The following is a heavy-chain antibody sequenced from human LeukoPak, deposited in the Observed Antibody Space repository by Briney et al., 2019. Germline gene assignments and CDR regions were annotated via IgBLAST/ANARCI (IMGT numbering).Heavy chain of an antibody. CDR1: GGSISSYY. CDR3: ARDHLGSARFNWFDP. D-gene: IGHD6-6*01. J-gene: IGHJ5*02. Sequence: SETLSLTCTVSGGSISSYYWSWIRQPPGKGLEWIGYIYTSGSTNYNPSLKSRVTISVDTSKNQFSLKLSSVTAADTAVYYCARDHLGSARFNWFDPWGQGTLVTVSS. CDR2: IYTSGST. V-gene: IGHV4-4*09.